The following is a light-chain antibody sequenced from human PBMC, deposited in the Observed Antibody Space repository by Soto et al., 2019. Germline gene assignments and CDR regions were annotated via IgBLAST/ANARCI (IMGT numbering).Light chain of an antibody. CDR3: HQRRNWPRT. J-gene: IGKJ1*01. V-gene: IGKV3-11*01. CDR2: DAS. Sequence: EIVLTQSPATLSFSPGERATLSCRASQSVSIYLAWYQQKPGQAPRLLIYDASNRATGIPARFSGSGSGTDFTLTISSLEPEDFAVYYCHQRRNWPRTFGQGTKV. CDR1: QSVSIY.